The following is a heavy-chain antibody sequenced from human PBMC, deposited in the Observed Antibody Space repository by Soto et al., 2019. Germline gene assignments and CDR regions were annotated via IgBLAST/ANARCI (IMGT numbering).Heavy chain of an antibody. Sequence: QVQLVQSGAELKKPGASVKVSCKASGYTFSNYDMNWVRQATGQGPEWIGWVNPNNGDTGYVQKFQGRVTLTTDISTTTAYMELTSLLSEDTAIYYCGKVSRKGSAIDFDYWGQGTLITVSS. V-gene: IGHV1-8*01. D-gene: IGHD3-10*01. CDR2: VNPNNGDT. CDR3: GKVSRKGSAIDFDY. J-gene: IGHJ4*02. CDR1: GYTFSNYD.